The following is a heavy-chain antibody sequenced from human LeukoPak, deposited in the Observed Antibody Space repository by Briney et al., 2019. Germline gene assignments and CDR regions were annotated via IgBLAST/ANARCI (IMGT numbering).Heavy chain of an antibody. D-gene: IGHD2-15*01. J-gene: IGHJ4*02. CDR1: GFTFSSYG. V-gene: IGHV3-33*01. Sequence: GGSLRLSCAASGFTFSSYGMHWVRQAPGKGLEWVAVIWYDGSNKYYADSVKGRFTISRDNSKNTLYLQMNSLRAEDTAVYYCARGFLYCSGGSCYVVDYWGQGTLVTVFS. CDR2: IWYDGSNK. CDR3: ARGFLYCSGGSCYVVDY.